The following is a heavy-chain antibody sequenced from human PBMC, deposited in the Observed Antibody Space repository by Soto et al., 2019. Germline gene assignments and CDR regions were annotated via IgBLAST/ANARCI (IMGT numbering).Heavy chain of an antibody. CDR1: PFTLIDVW. CDR2: SKSDSEGGTT. V-gene: IGHV3-15*01. Sequence: GGSLRLSCTASPFTLIDVWMTTVRRSPGKGLDWAGRSKSDSEGGTTDYDAPVKGRFTIAREAPRNTRQRQMNSVNTEDTAVYHCSTDAYEGLDTWGQGTQVTVSS. D-gene: IGHD5-12*01. CDR3: STDAYEGLDT. J-gene: IGHJ5*02.